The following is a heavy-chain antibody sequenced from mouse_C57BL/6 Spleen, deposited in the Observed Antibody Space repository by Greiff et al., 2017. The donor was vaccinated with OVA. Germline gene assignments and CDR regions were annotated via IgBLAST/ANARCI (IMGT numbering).Heavy chain of an antibody. Sequence: QVQLQQPGAELVRPGTSVKLSCKASGYTFTSYWMHWVKQRPGQGLEWIGVIDPSDSYTNYNQKFKGKATLTVDTSSSTAYMQLSSLTSEDSAVYYGARYGGNDYFDYWGQGTTLTVSS. D-gene: IGHD2-1*01. CDR2: IDPSDSYT. CDR3: ARYGGNDYFDY. CDR1: GYTFTSYW. V-gene: IGHV1-59*01. J-gene: IGHJ2*01.